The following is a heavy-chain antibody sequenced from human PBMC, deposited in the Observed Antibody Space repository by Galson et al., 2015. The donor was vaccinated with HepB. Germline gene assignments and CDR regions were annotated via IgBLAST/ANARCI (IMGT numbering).Heavy chain of an antibody. CDR2: LDQRGSEK. J-gene: IGHJ4*02. V-gene: IGHV3-7*01. CDR3: ARGGSHDLDY. D-gene: IGHD3-3*01. CDR1: GFTFNRYW. Sequence: SLRLSCAASGFTFNRYWMTWVRQAPGKGLEWVANLDQRGSEKYYVDSVKGRFTISRDNAKDSLYLQINSLRAEDTAVYFCARGGSHDLDYWGQGTLVTVSS.